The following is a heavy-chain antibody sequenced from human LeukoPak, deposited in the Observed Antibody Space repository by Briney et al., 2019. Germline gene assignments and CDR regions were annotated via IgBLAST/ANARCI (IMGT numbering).Heavy chain of an antibody. CDR3: AKGGGLRYFDWLRPQNWFDP. CDR2: ISGSGGST. CDR1: GFTFSSYA. J-gene: IGHJ5*02. D-gene: IGHD3-9*01. V-gene: IGHV3-23*01. Sequence: GGSLRLSCAASGFTFSSYAMSWVRQAPGKGLEWVSAISGSGGSTYYADSVKGRFTISRDNSKNTLYQQMNSLRAEDTAVYYCAKGGGLRYFDWLRPQNWFDPWGQGTLVTVSS.